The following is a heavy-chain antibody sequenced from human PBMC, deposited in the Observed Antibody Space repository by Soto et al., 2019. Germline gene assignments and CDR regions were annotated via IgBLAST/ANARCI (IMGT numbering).Heavy chain of an antibody. J-gene: IGHJ4*02. D-gene: IGHD2-2*01. CDR3: SRQGYCTNTACYSCDY. Sequence: PGESLKISCVGSGYSFTSYWIGWVRQMPGKGLEWMGIIYPGDSNTSYSPSFPGQVTISADKSISTAYLQWSSLKASDTAMYYCSRQGYCTNTACYSCDYWGQGTLVTASS. CDR1: GYSFTSYW. CDR2: IYPGDSNT. V-gene: IGHV5-51*01.